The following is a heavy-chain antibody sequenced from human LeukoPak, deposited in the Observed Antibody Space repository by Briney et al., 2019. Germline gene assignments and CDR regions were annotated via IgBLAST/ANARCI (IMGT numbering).Heavy chain of an antibody. V-gene: IGHV3-23*01. CDR3: AKDRFADGYNWFDP. CDR2: ISGSGGST. Sequence: GGSLRLSCAASGFTFSSYAMNWVRQAPGKGLEWVSVISGSGGSTYYADSVKGRFTISRDNSKNTLYLRMNSLRAEDTAVYYCAKDRFADGYNWFDPWGQGTLVTVSS. J-gene: IGHJ5*02. D-gene: IGHD5-24*01. CDR1: GFTFSSYA.